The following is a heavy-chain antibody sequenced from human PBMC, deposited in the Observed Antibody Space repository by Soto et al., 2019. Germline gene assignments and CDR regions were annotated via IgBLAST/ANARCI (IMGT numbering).Heavy chain of an antibody. CDR1: GGSISSGGYY. V-gene: IGHV4-31*03. J-gene: IGHJ4*02. CDR2: IYYSGST. Sequence: PSETLSLTCTVSGGSISSGGYYWSWIRQHPGKGLEWIGYIYYSGSTYYNPSLKSRVTISVDTSKNQFSLKLSSVTAADTAVYYCARDRERVFDYWGQGTLVTVSS. CDR3: ARDRERVFDY.